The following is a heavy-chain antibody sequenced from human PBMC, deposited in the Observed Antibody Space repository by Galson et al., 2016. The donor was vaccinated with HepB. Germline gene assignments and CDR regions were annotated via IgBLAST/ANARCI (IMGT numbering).Heavy chain of an antibody. CDR1: GGSISNRSYF. CDR2: IYYSGKT. J-gene: IGHJ3*02. Sequence: TLSLTCNVSGGSISNRSYFWAWIRQPPGKGLEWIATIYYSGKTYYSPSLQSRVTITVDTSKNQFSLTLTSVSAADTSVYYCAGLQVGAITKGFEIWGQGTMVTVSS. D-gene: IGHD1-26*01. V-gene: IGHV4-39*01. CDR3: AGLQVGAITKGFEI.